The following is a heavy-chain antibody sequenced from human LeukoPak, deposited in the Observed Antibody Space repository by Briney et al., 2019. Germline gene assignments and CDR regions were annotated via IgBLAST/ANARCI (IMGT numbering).Heavy chain of an antibody. J-gene: IGHJ4*02. D-gene: IGHD2-15*01. V-gene: IGHV3-23*01. CDR2: ISGSGGST. CDR1: GFTFSSYA. CDR3: AKDRPGYCSGGSCCFDY. Sequence: SGGSLRLSCAASGFTFSSYAMSWVRQAPGKGLEWVSAISGSGGSTYYADSVKGRFTISRDNSKNTLYLQMNSLRAEDTAVYYCAKDRPGYCSGGSCCFDYWGQGTLVTVSS.